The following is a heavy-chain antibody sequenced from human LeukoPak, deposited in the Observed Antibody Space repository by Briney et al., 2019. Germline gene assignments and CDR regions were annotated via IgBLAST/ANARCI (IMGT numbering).Heavy chain of an antibody. V-gene: IGHV3-30*02. CDR2: IRYDGSNK. D-gene: IGHD3-10*01. J-gene: IGHJ4*02. CDR3: AKGKKGLLFVRGVDFDY. CDR1: GFTFSSYG. Sequence: PGGSLRLSCAASGFTFSSYGMHWVRQAPGKGLEWVAFIRYDGSNKYYADSMKGRFTISRDNSKNTLSLQMNSLRAEDTAVYYCAKGKKGLLFVRGVDFDYWGQGTLVTVSS.